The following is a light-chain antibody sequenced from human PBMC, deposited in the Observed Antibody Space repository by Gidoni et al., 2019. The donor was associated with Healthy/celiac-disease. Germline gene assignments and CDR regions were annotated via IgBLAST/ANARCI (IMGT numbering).Light chain of an antibody. CDR3: QQRSNWPPFT. V-gene: IGKV3-11*01. CDR2: DAS. Sequence: EIVLTPPPATLSLSPGERATLSCSASQSVSSYLARYQQKPGQAPRLLIYDASNRATGIPARFSGSGSGTDFTLTISSLEPEDFAVYYCQQRSNWPPFTFXPXTKVEIK. CDR1: QSVSSY. J-gene: IGKJ3*01.